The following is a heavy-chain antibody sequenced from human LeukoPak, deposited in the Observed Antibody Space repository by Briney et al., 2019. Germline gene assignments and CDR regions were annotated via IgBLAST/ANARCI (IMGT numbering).Heavy chain of an antibody. CDR1: GFTFSSYA. Sequence: GGSLRLSCAASGFTFSSYAMHWVRQAPGKGLVYVSAISSNGGSTYYANSVKGRFTISRDNSKNTLYLQMGSLRAEDMAVYYCARGDGYNSVDYWGQGTLVTVSS. CDR2: ISSNGGST. J-gene: IGHJ4*02. CDR3: ARGDGYNSVDY. D-gene: IGHD5-24*01. V-gene: IGHV3-64*01.